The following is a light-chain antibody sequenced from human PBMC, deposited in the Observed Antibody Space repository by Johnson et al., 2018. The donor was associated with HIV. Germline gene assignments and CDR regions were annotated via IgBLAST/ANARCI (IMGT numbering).Light chain of an antibody. CDR3: GTWDSSLSAGGV. CDR2: KND. CDR1: SSNIGNSY. Sequence: QSVLSQPPSVSAAPGQKVTISCSGSSSNIGNSYISWYQQLPGTAPKLLIYKNDQRPSGISDRFSGSKSATSATLGITGLQTGDETDYYCGTWDSSLSAGGVFGTGTKFTVL. V-gene: IGLV1-51*02. J-gene: IGLJ1*01.